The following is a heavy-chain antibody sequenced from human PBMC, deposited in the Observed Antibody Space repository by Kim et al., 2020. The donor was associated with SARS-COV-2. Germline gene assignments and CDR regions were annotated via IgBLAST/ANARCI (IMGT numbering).Heavy chain of an antibody. CDR3: ARVVPAAMWSRDYYYGMDV. V-gene: IGHV1-2*06. CDR2: INPNSGGT. Sequence: ASVKVSCKASGYTFTGYYMHWVRQAPGQGLEWMGRINPNSGGTNYAQKFQGRVTMTRDTSISTAYMELSRLRSDDTAVYYCARVVPAAMWSRDYYYGMDVWGQGTTVTVSS. CDR1: GYTFTGYY. J-gene: IGHJ6*02. D-gene: IGHD2-2*01.